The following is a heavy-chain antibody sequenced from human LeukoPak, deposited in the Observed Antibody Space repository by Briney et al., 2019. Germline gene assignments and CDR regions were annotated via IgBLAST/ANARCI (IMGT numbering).Heavy chain of an antibody. Sequence: PGGSLRLSCAASGFTFSSYSMNWVRQAPGKGLEWVSSISSSSSYIYYADSVKGRFTISRDNAKNSLYLQMNSLRAEDTAVYYCARDEEQWPAFYYYYYMDVWGKGTTVTISS. CDR2: ISSSSSYI. CDR1: GFTFSSYS. CDR3: ARDEEQWPAFYYYYYMDV. J-gene: IGHJ6*03. V-gene: IGHV3-21*01. D-gene: IGHD6-19*01.